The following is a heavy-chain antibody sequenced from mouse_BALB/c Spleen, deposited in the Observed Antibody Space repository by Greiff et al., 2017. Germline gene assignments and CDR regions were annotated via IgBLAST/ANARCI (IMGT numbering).Heavy chain of an antibody. D-gene: IGHD2-12*01. CDR3: AAYRNYAMDY. J-gene: IGHJ4*01. CDR2: IDPSDSYT. V-gene: IGHV1-69*02. Sequence: VQLQQPGAELVKPGASVKLSCKASGYTFTSYWMHWVKQRPGQGLEWIGEIDPSDSYTNYNQKFKGKATLTVDKSSSTAYMQLSSLTSEDSAVYYCAAYRNYAMDYWGQGTSVTVSS. CDR1: GYTFTSYW.